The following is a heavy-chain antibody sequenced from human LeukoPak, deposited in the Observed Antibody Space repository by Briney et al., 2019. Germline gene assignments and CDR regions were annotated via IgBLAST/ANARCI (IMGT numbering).Heavy chain of an antibody. CDR3: ANLLNYYDSSGLGD. V-gene: IGHV3-23*01. D-gene: IGHD3-22*01. CDR2: ISGSGGST. Sequence: GGSLRLSCAASGFTFSSYAMSWVRQAPGKGLEWVSAISGSGGSTYCADSVKGRFTISRDNSKNTLYLQMNSLRAEDTAVYYCANLLNYYDSSGLGDWGQGTLVTVSS. CDR1: GFTFSSYA. J-gene: IGHJ4*02.